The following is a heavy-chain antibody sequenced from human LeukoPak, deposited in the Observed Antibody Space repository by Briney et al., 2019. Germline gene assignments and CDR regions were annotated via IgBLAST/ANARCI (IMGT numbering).Heavy chain of an antibody. Sequence: GGSLRLSCAASGFTFSSYGMHWVRQAPGKGLEWVAVIWYDGSNKYYADSVKGRFTISRDNSRNTLYLQMNSLRAEDTAVYYCAKVWTSWYSDYWGQGILVTVSS. CDR3: AKVWTSWYSDY. CDR1: GFTFSSYG. V-gene: IGHV3-33*06. J-gene: IGHJ4*02. D-gene: IGHD6-13*01. CDR2: IWYDGSNK.